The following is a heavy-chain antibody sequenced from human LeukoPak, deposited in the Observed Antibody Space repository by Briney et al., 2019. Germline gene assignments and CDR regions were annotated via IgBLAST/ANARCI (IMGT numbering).Heavy chain of an antibody. CDR2: INPNSGGT. Sequence: ASVKVSCKASRYTFTDYYKHWVRQAPGQGLEWMGWINPNSGGTDYAQKFQGSVTMTRDTSITTAYMELSSLRSDDTAVYYCAAGGGQYYFDYWGQGTLVTVSS. CDR3: AAGGGQYYFDY. D-gene: IGHD3-10*01. V-gene: IGHV1-2*02. CDR1: RYTFTDYY. J-gene: IGHJ4*02.